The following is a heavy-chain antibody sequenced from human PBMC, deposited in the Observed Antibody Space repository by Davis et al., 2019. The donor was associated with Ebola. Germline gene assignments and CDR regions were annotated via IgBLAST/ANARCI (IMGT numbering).Heavy chain of an antibody. CDR2: INTNTGNP. CDR3: ARGPKYYYGSGSYYMNY. CDR1: GYTFTSYT. Sequence: AASVKVSCKASGYTFTSYTTNWVRQAPGQGLEWMGWINTNTGNPTYAQGFTGRFVFSLDTSVSTAYLQISSLKAEDTAVYYCARGPKYYYGSGSYYMNYWGQGTLVTVSS. V-gene: IGHV7-4-1*02. D-gene: IGHD3-10*01. J-gene: IGHJ4*02.